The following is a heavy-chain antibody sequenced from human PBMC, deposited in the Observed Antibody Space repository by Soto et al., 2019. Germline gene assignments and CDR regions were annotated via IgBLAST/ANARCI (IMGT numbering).Heavy chain of an antibody. Sequence: QVQLVQSGAEVKKPGSSVKVSCKASGGTFSSYAISWVRQAPGQGLEWMGGIIPIFGTANYAQKFQGRVTITADESTSTAYMELSSLRSDDTAVYYCARVAYYYDSSGYYPFDYWGQGTLVTVSS. V-gene: IGHV1-69*01. CDR3: ARVAYYYDSSGYYPFDY. CDR2: IIPIFGTA. D-gene: IGHD3-22*01. CDR1: GGTFSSYA. J-gene: IGHJ4*02.